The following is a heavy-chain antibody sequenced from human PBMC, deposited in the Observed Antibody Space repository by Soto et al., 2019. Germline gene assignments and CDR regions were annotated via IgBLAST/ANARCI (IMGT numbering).Heavy chain of an antibody. CDR1: GFTFSNYW. V-gene: IGHV3-74*01. CDR2: INTDGSST. Sequence: HPGGSLRFSCAASGFTFSNYWMHWVRQAPGKGLVWVSRINTDGSSTTYADSVKGRFTISRDNAKNTLYLQMNSLRAEDTAVYYCARSIISPGHYDYWGQGTLVTVSS. CDR3: ARSIISPGHYDY. D-gene: IGHD1-20*01. J-gene: IGHJ4*02.